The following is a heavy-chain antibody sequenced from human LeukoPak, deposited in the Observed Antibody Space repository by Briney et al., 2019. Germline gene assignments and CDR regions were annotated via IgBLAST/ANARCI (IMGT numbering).Heavy chain of an antibody. J-gene: IGHJ4*02. CDR3: ARAYRGAYYDNSGSFDY. V-gene: IGHV3-48*04. CDR2: ISSSRSPI. D-gene: IGHD3-22*01. CDR1: GFTFSTYS. Sequence: PGGSLRLSCAASGFTFSTYSMNWVRQAPGKGLEWISYISSSRSPIYYADSVKGRFTISRDNAKNSLYLQMNSLRAEDTAVYYCARAYRGAYYDNSGSFDYWGQGTLVTVFS.